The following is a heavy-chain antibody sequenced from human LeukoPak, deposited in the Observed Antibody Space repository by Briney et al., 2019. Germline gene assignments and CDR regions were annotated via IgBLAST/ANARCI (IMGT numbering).Heavy chain of an antibody. CDR2: INYSGST. Sequence: SETLSLTCTVSGGSISSTSYYWGWIRQPPGKGLEWIGTINYSGSTYYNPSLKSRVTISVDTSKNQISLKLNSVTAADTAMYYCARHGDLLSPFQTWGQGTPVIVSS. CDR3: ARHGDLLSPFQT. CDR1: GGSISSTSYY. D-gene: IGHD2-21*02. J-gene: IGHJ5*02. V-gene: IGHV4-39*01.